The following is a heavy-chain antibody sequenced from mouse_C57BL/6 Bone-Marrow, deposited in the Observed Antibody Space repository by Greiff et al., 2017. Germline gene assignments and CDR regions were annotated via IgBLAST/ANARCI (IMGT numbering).Heavy chain of an antibody. D-gene: IGHD3-1*01. CDR2: ISGGGGNT. J-gene: IGHJ2*01. CDR1: GFTFSSYT. Sequence: EVQGVESGGGLVKPGGSLKLSCAASGFTFSSYTMSWVRQTPEKRLEWVATISGGGGNTYYPDSVKGRFTISRDHAKNTLYLQMSSLRSEDTALYYCARRAGLFDYWGQGTTLTVSS. V-gene: IGHV5-9*01. CDR3: ARRAGLFDY.